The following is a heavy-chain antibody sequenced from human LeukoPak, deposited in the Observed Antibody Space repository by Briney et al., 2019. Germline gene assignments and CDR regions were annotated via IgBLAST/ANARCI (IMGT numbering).Heavy chain of an antibody. CDR2: ISGGGDST. CDR1: GFTFSNYA. Sequence: GGSLRLSCAASGFTFSNYAMSWVRQAPGKGLEWVSGISGGGDSTYYADSVKGRFTTSRDNSKNTLYLQMNSLRAEDTAVYYCAKRYCSSSTCSWVAFDVWGQGTMVTVSS. V-gene: IGHV3-23*01. J-gene: IGHJ3*01. D-gene: IGHD2-2*01. CDR3: AKRYCSSSTCSWVAFDV.